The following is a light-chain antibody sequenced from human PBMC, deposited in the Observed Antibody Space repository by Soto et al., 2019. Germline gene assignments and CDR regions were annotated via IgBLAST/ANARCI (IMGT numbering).Light chain of an antibody. V-gene: IGLV1-40*01. J-gene: IGLJ2*01. Sequence: QSVPTQPPSVSGAPGQRVTISCTGSSSNIGAGYDVHWYQQLPGTAPKLLIYGNSNRPSGVPDRFSGSKSGTSASLAITGLQAEDEADYYCQSYDSSLSCVVFGGGTKLTVL. CDR3: QSYDSSLSCVV. CDR1: SSNIGAGYD. CDR2: GNS.